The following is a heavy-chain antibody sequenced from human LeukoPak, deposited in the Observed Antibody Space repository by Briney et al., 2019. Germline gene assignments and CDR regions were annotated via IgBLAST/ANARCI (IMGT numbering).Heavy chain of an antibody. V-gene: IGHV3-30*06. J-gene: IGHJ5*02. CDR3: ARDIHPDYSSSPGWFDL. D-gene: IGHD3-22*01. Sequence: GGSLRLSCAASGFTFSDYGIHWVRLAPGKGLEWVGVTSPDGSNKFYADSVKGRFTVSRDNSKNTLYLQMNSLRAEDTAVYYCARDIHPDYSSSPGWFDLWGQGTLVTVSS. CDR1: GFTFSDYG. CDR2: TSPDGSNK.